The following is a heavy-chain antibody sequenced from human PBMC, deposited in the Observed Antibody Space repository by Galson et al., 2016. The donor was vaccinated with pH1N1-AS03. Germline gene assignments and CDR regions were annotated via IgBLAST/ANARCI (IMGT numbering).Heavy chain of an antibody. CDR2: IHHSGST. Sequence: ETLSLTCSVFGSTTSLFYWNWIRQPPGKGLEWIGFIHHSGSTNYNPSLKSRVTISIDTSKNQFSLKLSSVTAADPAVYYCARDTGGCYFDLWGRGTLVTVSS. CDR1: GSTTSLFY. J-gene: IGHJ2*01. V-gene: IGHV4-59*01. CDR3: ARDTGGCYFDL. D-gene: IGHD1-1*01.